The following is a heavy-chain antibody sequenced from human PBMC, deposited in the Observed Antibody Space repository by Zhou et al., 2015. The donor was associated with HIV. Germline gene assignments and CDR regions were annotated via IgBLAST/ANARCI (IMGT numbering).Heavy chain of an antibody. V-gene: IGHV1-69*12. CDR2: IIPIFGTA. Sequence: QVQLVQSGAEVKKPGSSVKVSCKASGGTFSSYAISWVRQAPGQGLEWMGGIIPIFGTANYAQKFQGRVTITADESTSTAYMELSSLRSEDTAVYYCASPPGALTYYYYGMDVWGQGDHGHRLL. CDR1: GGTFSSYA. D-gene: IGHD3-10*01. J-gene: IGHJ6*02. CDR3: ASPPGALTYYYYGMDV.